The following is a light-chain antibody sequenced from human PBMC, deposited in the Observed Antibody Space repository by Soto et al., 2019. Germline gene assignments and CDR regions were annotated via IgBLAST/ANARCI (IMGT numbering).Light chain of an antibody. CDR1: QSVNSN. CDR3: QQYNNWPRAT. J-gene: IGKJ5*01. Sequence: EMVMTQSPAILSVSPGESATLSCRASQSVNSNYLAWYQQHPGQPPRLLIYGISTRATGIPARFSGSGSGTEFTLSISSLQSEDFAVYYCQQYNNWPRATFGQGTRLEIK. CDR2: GIS. V-gene: IGKV3-15*01.